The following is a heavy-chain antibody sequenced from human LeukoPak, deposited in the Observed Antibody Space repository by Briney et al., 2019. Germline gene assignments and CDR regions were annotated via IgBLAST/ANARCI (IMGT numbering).Heavy chain of an antibody. J-gene: IGHJ4*02. CDR2: IKQDGSEK. Sequence: PGGSLRLSCAASGFTFSSYWMSWVRQAPGKGLEWVANIKQDGSEKYYVDSVKGRFTISRDNAKNSLYLQVNSLRAEDTAVYYCARERSGTYYYDSSGYYYFDYWGQGTLVTVSS. CDR3: ARERSGTYYYDSSGYYYFDY. D-gene: IGHD3-22*01. CDR1: GFTFSSYW. V-gene: IGHV3-7*01.